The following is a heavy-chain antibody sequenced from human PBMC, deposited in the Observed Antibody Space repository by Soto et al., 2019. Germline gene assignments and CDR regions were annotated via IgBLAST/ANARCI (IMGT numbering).Heavy chain of an antibody. D-gene: IGHD3-9*01. CDR1: GYTFTSYG. V-gene: IGHV1-18*01. CDR2: ISAYNGNT. CDR3: AREGDYDILTGYYIIHYYYGMDV. Sequence: QVQLVQSGAEVKKPGASVKVSCKASGYTFTSYGISWVRQAPGQGLEWMGGISAYNGNTNYAQKLQGRVTMTTDTSPSTAYMELRSLRSDDTAVYYCAREGDYDILTGYYIIHYYYGMDVWGQGTTVTVSS. J-gene: IGHJ6*02.